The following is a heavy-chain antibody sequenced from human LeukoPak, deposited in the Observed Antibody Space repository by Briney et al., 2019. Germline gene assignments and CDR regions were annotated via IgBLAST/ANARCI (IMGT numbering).Heavy chain of an antibody. J-gene: IGHJ4*02. CDR2: IWYDGGNK. Sequence: GRTLRLSCAASGFSFSTYGMHWVRQAPGKGLEWVAVIWYDGGNKYYADSVKGRFTISRDNSKDTLYLQMNSLGAEDTAVYYCARAVGPYDYWGQGTLVTVSS. CDR3: ARAVGPYDY. V-gene: IGHV3-33*01. CDR1: GFSFSTYG.